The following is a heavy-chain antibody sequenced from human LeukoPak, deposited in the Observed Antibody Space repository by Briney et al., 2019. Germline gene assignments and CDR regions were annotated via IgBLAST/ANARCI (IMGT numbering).Heavy chain of an antibody. J-gene: IGHJ4*02. V-gene: IGHV3-53*01. D-gene: IGHD1-14*01. Sequence: GGALRVSCAASGFTLSSNFMSGVRQAPGRGLEWVSVIYAGGTTHYIDSVKGRFTISRDNSNNTVFLQMNSLRGDDTAVYYCVREWANQRQRRDDWGQGTLVSVSS. CDR3: VREWANQRQRRDD. CDR1: GFTLSSNF. CDR2: IYAGGTT.